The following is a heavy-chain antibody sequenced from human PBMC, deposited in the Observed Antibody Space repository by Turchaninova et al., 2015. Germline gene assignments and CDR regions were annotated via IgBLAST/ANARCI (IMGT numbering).Heavy chain of an antibody. Sequence: EVQLAQSGAEVKNPEGTLKISCKGSGYTLTSYWIGWVLQMPGKGRECIGLIYPGDSDTRYSPSFHGQVTISADKSISTAYLQWSSLKASDTAMYYCARHRSGSGWSFFDYWGQGTPVTVSS. J-gene: IGHJ4*02. V-gene: IGHV5-51*01. CDR3: ARHRSGSGWSFFDY. CDR1: GYTLTSYW. D-gene: IGHD6-19*01. CDR2: IYPGDSDT.